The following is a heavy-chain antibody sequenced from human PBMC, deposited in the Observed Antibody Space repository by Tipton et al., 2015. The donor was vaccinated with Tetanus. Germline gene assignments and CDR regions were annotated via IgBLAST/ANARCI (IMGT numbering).Heavy chain of an antibody. Sequence: SLRLSCAASGFTFSGDWMSWVRQAPGKGLEWVANIKEDGSEKYYVDFVKGRFTISRDNAKNSLYLQMDNLRTEDTALYYCVRGARGWVMYFYFESWGQGTQVTVSS. CDR3: VRGARGWVMYFYFES. J-gene: IGHJ4*02. CDR2: IKEDGSEK. CDR1: GFTFSGDW. D-gene: IGHD2-8*01. V-gene: IGHV3-7*01.